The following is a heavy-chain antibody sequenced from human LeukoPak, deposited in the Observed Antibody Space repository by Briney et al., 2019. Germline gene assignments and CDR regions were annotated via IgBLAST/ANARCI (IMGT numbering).Heavy chain of an antibody. CDR3: AKDPFCGGDCYIFDY. CDR1: GFTFSSYG. V-gene: IGHV3-30*02. J-gene: IGHJ4*02. D-gene: IGHD2-21*01. Sequence: GGSLRLSCAASGFTFSSYGMHWVRQAPGKGLEWVAFIRYDGSNKYYADFVKGRFTISRDNSKNTLYLQMNSLRAEDTAVYYCAKDPFCGGDCYIFDYWGQGTLVAVSS. CDR2: IRYDGSNK.